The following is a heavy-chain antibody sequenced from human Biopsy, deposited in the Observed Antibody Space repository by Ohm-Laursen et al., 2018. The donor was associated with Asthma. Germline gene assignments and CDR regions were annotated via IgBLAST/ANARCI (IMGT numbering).Heavy chain of an antibody. V-gene: IGHV4-34*01. CDR1: PGSFSGFF. CDR2: TNERGVT. Sequence: GTLSLTCHVYPGSFSGFFWTWIRQSPGKGLEWIGETNERGVTNNNPSLKSRVIISIDTYWNRVSLKLTSVTAADTAVYYCERGPELDVWGQGTTVTVSS. J-gene: IGHJ6*02. CDR3: ERGPELDV.